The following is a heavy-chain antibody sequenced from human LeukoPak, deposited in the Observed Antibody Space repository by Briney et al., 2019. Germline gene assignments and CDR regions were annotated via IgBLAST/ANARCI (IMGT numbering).Heavy chain of an antibody. V-gene: IGHV1-18*01. Sequence: ASVKVSCKASGYTFTSYGISWVRQAPGQGLEWMGWISAYNGNTNYAQKLQGRVTMTTDTSTSTAYMELRSLRSDDTAVYYCATVGYDNYGSMRLDYWGQGTLVTVSS. CDR3: ATVGYDNYGSMRLDY. CDR2: ISAYNGNT. CDR1: GYTFTSYG. D-gene: IGHD3-10*01. J-gene: IGHJ4*02.